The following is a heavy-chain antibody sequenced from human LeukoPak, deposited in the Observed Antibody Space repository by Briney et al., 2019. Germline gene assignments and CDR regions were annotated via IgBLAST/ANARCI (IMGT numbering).Heavy chain of an antibody. Sequence: GRSLRLSCAASGFTFSSYGMHWVRQAPGKGLGWVAVISYDGSNKYYADSVKGRFTISRDNSKNTLYLQMNSLRAEDTAVYYCARPQPEHYYGSGSFLSGFDPWGQGTLVTVSS. D-gene: IGHD3-10*01. CDR2: ISYDGSNK. CDR1: GFTFSSYG. V-gene: IGHV3-30*03. CDR3: ARPQPEHYYGSGSFLSGFDP. J-gene: IGHJ5*02.